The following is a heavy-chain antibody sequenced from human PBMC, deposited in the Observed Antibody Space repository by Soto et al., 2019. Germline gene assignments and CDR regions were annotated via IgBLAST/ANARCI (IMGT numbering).Heavy chain of an antibody. Sequence: SETLSLTCTGSGGSISRYYWSWIRQPPGKGLEWIGYIYYSGSTNYNPSLKSRVTISVDTSKNQFSLKLNSMTAADTAVYYCARHNYGSGSTYFDYWGQGTLVTVSS. CDR1: GGSISRYY. CDR3: ARHNYGSGSTYFDY. V-gene: IGHV4-59*08. CDR2: IYYSGST. J-gene: IGHJ4*02. D-gene: IGHD3-10*01.